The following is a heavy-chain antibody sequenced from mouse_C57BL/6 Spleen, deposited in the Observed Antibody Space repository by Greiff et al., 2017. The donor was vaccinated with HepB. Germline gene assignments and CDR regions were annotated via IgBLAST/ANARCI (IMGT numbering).Heavy chain of an antibody. CDR1: GFTFSSYA. Sequence: EVHLVESGGGLVKPGGSLKLSCAASGFTFSSYAMSWVRQTPEKRLEWVATISDGGSYTYYPDNVKGRFTISRDNAKNNLYLQMSHLKSEDTAMYYCARDLRGGGFAYWGQGTLVTVSA. J-gene: IGHJ3*01. CDR2: ISDGGSYT. V-gene: IGHV5-4*01. D-gene: IGHD3-1*01. CDR3: ARDLRGGGFAY.